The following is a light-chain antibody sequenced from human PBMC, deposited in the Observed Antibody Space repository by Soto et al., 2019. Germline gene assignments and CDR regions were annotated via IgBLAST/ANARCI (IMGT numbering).Light chain of an antibody. CDR2: DAS. V-gene: IGKV3-11*01. Sequence: VLTQYPATLSLSPGERATLSCRASQSVSSYLAWYQQKPGQAPRLLIYDASNRATGIPARFSGSGSGTDFTLTISSLEPEDFAVYYCQQRSNWPLFGGGTKVDI. CDR1: QSVSSY. CDR3: QQRSNWPL. J-gene: IGKJ4*01.